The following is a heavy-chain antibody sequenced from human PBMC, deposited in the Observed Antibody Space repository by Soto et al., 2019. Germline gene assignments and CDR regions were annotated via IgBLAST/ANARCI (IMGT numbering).Heavy chain of an antibody. CDR1: GDTFTSYY. J-gene: IGHJ5*02. V-gene: IGHV1-46*01. CDR2: INPHGGST. D-gene: IGHD3-3*01. Sequence: ASVKVSCKAPGDTFTSYYLNWVRQAPGQGLEWKGVINPHGGSTKYAQKFQGRITTTRDTSRSTVYMELSSLRSDDTAIYYCARSSGGNFGIIIEGSNWFGPWGQGTLVTVAS. CDR3: ARSSGGNFGIIIEGSNWFGP.